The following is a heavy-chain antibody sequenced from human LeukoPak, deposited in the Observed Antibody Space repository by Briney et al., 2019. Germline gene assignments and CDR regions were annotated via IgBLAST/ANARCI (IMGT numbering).Heavy chain of an antibody. CDR3: ARGHCSGGSCYFRTSGSSWFDP. J-gene: IGHJ5*02. Sequence: ASVKVSCKASGYTFTSYYMHWVRQAPGQGLEWMGIINPSGGSTSYAQKFQGRVTMTRDTSTSIVYMELSSLRSEDTAVYYCARGHCSGGSCYFRTSGSSWFDPWGQGTLVTVSS. CDR2: INPSGGST. CDR1: GYTFTSYY. D-gene: IGHD2-15*01. V-gene: IGHV1-46*01.